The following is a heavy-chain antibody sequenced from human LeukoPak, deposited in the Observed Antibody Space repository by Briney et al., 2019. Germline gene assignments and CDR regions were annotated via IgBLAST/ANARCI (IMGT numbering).Heavy chain of an antibody. D-gene: IGHD3-22*01. J-gene: IGHJ4*02. CDR3: ARGNPYYYDSSGYYYEDY. V-gene: IGHV4-39*07. CDR1: GGSISSSSYY. Sequence: SETLSLTCTVSGGSISSSSYYWGWIRQPPGKGLEWIGRIYYSGSTYYNPSLKSRVTISVDTSKNQFSLKLSSVTAADTAVYCCARGNPYYYDSSGYYYEDYWGQGTPVTVSS. CDR2: IYYSGST.